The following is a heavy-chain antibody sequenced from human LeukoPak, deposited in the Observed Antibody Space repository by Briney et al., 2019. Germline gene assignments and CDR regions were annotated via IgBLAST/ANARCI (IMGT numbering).Heavy chain of an antibody. D-gene: IGHD5-24*01. V-gene: IGHV3-11*04. CDR1: GFMFSDYH. Sequence: GGSLRLSCAASGFMFSDYHMSWIRQAPGRGLEWVSYVSDSGATIYYADSVKGRFTISRDNAKNTLYLQMNSLRAEDTAVYYCAKVGSRDGYNYYFDYWGQGTLVTVSS. CDR3: AKVGSRDGYNYYFDY. CDR2: VSDSGATI. J-gene: IGHJ4*02.